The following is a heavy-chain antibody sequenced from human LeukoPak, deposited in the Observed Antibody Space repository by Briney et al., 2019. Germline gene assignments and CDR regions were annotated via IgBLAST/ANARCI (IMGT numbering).Heavy chain of an antibody. D-gene: IGHD3-22*01. CDR1: GFTFSRSW. Sequence: PGGSLRLSCADSGFTFSRSWMTCVRQAPGKGLEWVANIKEDGSAQNYVDSVKGRFTISRDNAKNTLYLEMNSLRAEDTAVYYCARDAGYDRFDYWGQGTLVTVSS. J-gene: IGHJ4*02. V-gene: IGHV3-7*05. CDR2: IKEDGSAQ. CDR3: ARDAGYDRFDY.